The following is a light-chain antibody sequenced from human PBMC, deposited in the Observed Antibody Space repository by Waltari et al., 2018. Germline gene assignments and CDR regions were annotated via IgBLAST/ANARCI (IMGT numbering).Light chain of an antibody. Sequence: QSALTQPPSVSGSPGQSVTISCTGTSSDVGSYNRASWYQQPPGTAPKLMIYEVSNRPAGVPDRFSGSKSGNTASPTISGLQAEDEADYYCSSYTSSSTLVFGGGTKLTVL. J-gene: IGLJ2*01. CDR2: EVS. CDR3: SSYTSSSTLV. CDR1: SSDVGSYNR. V-gene: IGLV2-18*02.